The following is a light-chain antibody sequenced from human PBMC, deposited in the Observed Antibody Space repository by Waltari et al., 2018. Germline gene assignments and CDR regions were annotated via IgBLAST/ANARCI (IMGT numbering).Light chain of an antibody. CDR1: QSVSSTY. Sequence: EIVLTQSPGTLSLSPGERATLSCRASQSVSSTYLAWYQQKPGQAPRLLIDGASSRATGIPDRFSGSGSGTDFTLTISRLEPEDFAMYYCQQYGTAPPLTFGGGTKVEIK. V-gene: IGKV3-20*01. J-gene: IGKJ4*01. CDR3: QQYGTAPPLT. CDR2: GAS.